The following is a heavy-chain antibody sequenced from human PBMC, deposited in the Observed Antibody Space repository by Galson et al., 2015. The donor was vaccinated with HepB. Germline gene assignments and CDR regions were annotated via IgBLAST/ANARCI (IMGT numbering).Heavy chain of an antibody. D-gene: IGHD2-15*01. J-gene: IGHJ5*01. CDR2: VYARGTT. CDR1: GGSINTDIYY. Sequence: TLSLTCTVSGGSINTDIYYWTWIRQPAGKGLEWIGRVYARGTTNYNPSLTSRLTMSVDKSKNQFSLRLSSVTAADTAVYFCARGKGFCSRFSCRAPDSWGQGTLVIVSS. V-gene: IGHV4-61*02. CDR3: ARGKGFCSRFSCRAPDS.